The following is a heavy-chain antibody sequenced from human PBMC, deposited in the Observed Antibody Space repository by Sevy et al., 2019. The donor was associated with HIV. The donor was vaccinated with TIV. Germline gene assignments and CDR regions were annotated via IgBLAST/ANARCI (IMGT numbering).Heavy chain of an antibody. V-gene: IGHV3-23*01. CDR2: LDNSGDNT. J-gene: IGHJ4*02. CDR1: GFTFSRNA. D-gene: IGHD6-19*01. CDR3: AKAGGGWNYFDY. Sequence: GGSLRLSCAASGFTFSRNAMTWVRQTPGKGLEWVSTLDNSGDNTYNADSVKGRFTISRDNSKNTLYLQMDSLRAEDKAIYYCAKAGGGWNYFDYSGQGTLVTVSS.